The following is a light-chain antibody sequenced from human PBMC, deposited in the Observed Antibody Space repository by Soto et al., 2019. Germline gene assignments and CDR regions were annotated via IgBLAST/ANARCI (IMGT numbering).Light chain of an antibody. CDR3: QKYDSALGT. Sequence: DIQLTQSPSFLSASVGYRFTITCRASQVISSYLAWYQQKPGKAPKLLIYAASSLQSGVPSRFSGSGSGTDFTLTISSLQPEDVATYYCQKYDSALGTFGQGTTVDIK. CDR1: QVISSY. CDR2: AAS. V-gene: IGKV1-9*01. J-gene: IGKJ1*01.